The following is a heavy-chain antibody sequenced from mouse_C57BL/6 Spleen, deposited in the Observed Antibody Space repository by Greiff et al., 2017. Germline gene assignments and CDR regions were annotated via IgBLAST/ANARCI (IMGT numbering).Heavy chain of an antibody. V-gene: IGHV1-55*01. D-gene: IGHD2-1*01. J-gene: IGHJ2*01. CDR1: GYTFTSYG. CDR3: ARSNSGNYLAY. Sequence: QVQLQQPGAELVKPGASVKMSCKASGYTFTSYGITWVKQRPGQGLAWIGDIYPGSGSTNYNEKFKSKATLTVDTSSSTAYMQLSSLTSEDSAVYDCARSNSGNYLAYWGQGTTLTVSS. CDR2: IYPGSGST.